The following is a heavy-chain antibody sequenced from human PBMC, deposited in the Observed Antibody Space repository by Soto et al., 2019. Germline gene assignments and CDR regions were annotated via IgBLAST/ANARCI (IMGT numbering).Heavy chain of an antibody. CDR3: ARTMIWPGIAVAGTHRYYGMDV. D-gene: IGHD6-19*01. J-gene: IGHJ6*02. CDR1: GGTFSSYA. Sequence: ASVKVSCKASGGTFSSYAISWVRQAPGQGLEWMGGIIPIFGTANYAQKFQGRVTITADESTSTAYMELSSLRSEDTAVYYCARTMIWPGIAVAGTHRYYGMDVWGQGTTVTVSS. CDR2: IIPIFGTA. V-gene: IGHV1-69*13.